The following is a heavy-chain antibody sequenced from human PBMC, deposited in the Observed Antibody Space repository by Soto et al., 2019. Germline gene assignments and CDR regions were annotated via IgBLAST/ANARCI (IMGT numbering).Heavy chain of an antibody. J-gene: IGHJ5*02. Sequence: GSLRLSCVASGFTFSDYGMHWVRQAPGKGLEGVANIKQDGDEKDYVYSVKGRFTIARDNAKNLLYLQMNSLRADDTDVYYCARGTLYGSFDPWGQGTLVTVSS. D-gene: IGHD4-17*01. CDR3: ARGTLYGSFDP. CDR2: IKQDGDEK. V-gene: IGHV3-7*05. CDR1: GFTFSDYG.